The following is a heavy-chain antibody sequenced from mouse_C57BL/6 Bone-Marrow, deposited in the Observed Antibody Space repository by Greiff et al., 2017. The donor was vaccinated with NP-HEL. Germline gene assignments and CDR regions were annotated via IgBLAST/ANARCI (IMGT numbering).Heavy chain of an antibody. CDR2: IWGVGST. Sequence: VKLMESGPGLVAPSQSLSITCTVSGFSFTSYGVDWVRQSPGKGLEWLGVIWGVGSTNYNSALKSRLSISKDNSKSQVFLKMNSLQTDDTAMYYCASVRLGFAYWGQGTLVTVSA. CDR1: GFSFTSYG. D-gene: IGHD2-12*01. J-gene: IGHJ3*01. V-gene: IGHV2-6*01. CDR3: ASVRLGFAY.